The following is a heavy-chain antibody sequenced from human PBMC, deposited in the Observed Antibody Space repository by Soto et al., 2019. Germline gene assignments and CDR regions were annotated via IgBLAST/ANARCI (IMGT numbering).Heavy chain of an antibody. D-gene: IGHD6-19*01. CDR3: AGGKSGAGQYDVFDI. J-gene: IGHJ3*02. CDR1: GYSFTSYW. Sequence: EVQLVQSGAEVKKPGESLKISCKGSGYSFTSYWIGWVRQMPGKGLEWMGIIYPGDSDTRYSPSFQGQVTISADKSISTAYLKWSSLKASDTAMYSCAGGKSGAGQYDVFDIWGQGTMVTVSS. CDR2: IYPGDSDT. V-gene: IGHV5-51*01.